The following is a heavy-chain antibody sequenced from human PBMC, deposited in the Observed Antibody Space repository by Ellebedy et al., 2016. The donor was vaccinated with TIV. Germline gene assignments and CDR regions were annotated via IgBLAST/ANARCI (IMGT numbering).Heavy chain of an antibody. Sequence: GESLKISCAASGLTFSTYPMTRVRRAPGKGLEWVSYISSSGSTIYYADSVKGRFTISRDNAKNSLYLQMNSLRAEDTAVYYCARAGDSSGYFDYWGQGTLVTVSS. D-gene: IGHD3-22*01. CDR2: ISSSGSTI. J-gene: IGHJ4*02. CDR1: GLTFSTYP. CDR3: ARAGDSSGYFDY. V-gene: IGHV3-48*04.